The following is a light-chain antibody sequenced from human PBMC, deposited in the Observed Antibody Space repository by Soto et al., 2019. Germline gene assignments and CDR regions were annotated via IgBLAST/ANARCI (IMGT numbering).Light chain of an antibody. CDR1: SSDVGGYDY. V-gene: IGLV2-14*03. CDR2: DVS. CDR3: SSYTSSSFLV. J-gene: IGLJ2*01. Sequence: QSALTQPASVSGSPGQLITISCTGTSSDVGGYDYVSWYQQHPGKAPKLMIYDVSNRPLGVSNRFSGSKSGNTASLTISGLQAEDEADYYCSSYTSSSFLVFGGGTKLTVL.